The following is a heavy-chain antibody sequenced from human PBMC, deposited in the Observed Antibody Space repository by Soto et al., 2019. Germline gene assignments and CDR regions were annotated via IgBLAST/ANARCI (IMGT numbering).Heavy chain of an antibody. V-gene: IGHV3-7*03. CDR3: TRDLDY. Sequence: EVQLLESGGGLVQPGGSLRLSCAASGFTFSSYWLSWVRQAPGKGLEWLANINQDGSEKNYVESVKGRFVISRDNAGKSLYLHLNTLRVGDTAVYYCTRDLDYWGQGTLVTVSS. J-gene: IGHJ4*02. CDR2: INQDGSEK. CDR1: GFTFSSYW.